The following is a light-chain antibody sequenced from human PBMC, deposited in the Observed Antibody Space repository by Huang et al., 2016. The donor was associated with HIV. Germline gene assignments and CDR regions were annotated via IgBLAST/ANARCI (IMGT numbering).Light chain of an antibody. J-gene: IGKJ1*01. CDR2: GAS. Sequence: DVQMTQSPSSLSASVGDRVTITCRASQSISNFLNWYQQKPGKAPNLLIYGASSLQTGVPSRFIGSGSETDFSHTISSLQPEDFVTYYCLQTLNFPPTFGQGTKV. V-gene: IGKV1-39*01. CDR3: LQTLNFPPT. CDR1: QSISNF.